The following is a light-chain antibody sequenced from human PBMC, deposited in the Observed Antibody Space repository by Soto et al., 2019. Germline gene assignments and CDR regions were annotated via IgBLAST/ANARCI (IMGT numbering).Light chain of an antibody. CDR2: GAS. V-gene: IGKV3-20*01. CDR1: QTVGTNY. J-gene: IGKJ1*01. CDR3: QQYGTSPRP. Sequence: EIVLTQSPGTLSLSAGERATLSCRASQTVGTNYLTWYQQKPGQAPRLLIYGASSRATGISDRFSGSWSGTDFTLTISRLEPEDFAVYYCQQYGTSPRPFGQGTKVEIK.